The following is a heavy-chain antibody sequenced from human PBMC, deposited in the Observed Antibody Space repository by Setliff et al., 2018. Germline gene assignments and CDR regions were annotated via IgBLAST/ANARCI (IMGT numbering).Heavy chain of an antibody. Sequence: ASVKVSCKASGYTFTRYYMHWVRQAPGKGLEWMGGFDPEDEETIYAQKFQGRVTMTEDTSTDTAYMELSRLRSEDTAVYYCAISTIFGVVSPTPDAFDIWGQGTMVTVS. V-gene: IGHV1-24*01. CDR1: GYTFTRYY. J-gene: IGHJ3*02. CDR3: AISTIFGVVSPTPDAFDI. CDR2: FDPEDEET. D-gene: IGHD3-3*01.